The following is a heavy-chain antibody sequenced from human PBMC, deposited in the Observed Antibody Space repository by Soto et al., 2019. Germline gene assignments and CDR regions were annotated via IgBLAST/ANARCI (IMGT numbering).Heavy chain of an antibody. J-gene: IGHJ6*03. D-gene: IGHD1-20*01. Sequence: ASVKVSCNASGYTFTSYDINLVRQATGQGLEWMGWMNPNSGNTGYAQKFQGRVTMTRNTSISTAYMELSSLRSEDTAVYYCARVTLYYYMDVWGKGTTVTVSS. CDR2: MNPNSGNT. V-gene: IGHV1-8*01. CDR3: ARVTLYYYMDV. CDR1: GYTFTSYD.